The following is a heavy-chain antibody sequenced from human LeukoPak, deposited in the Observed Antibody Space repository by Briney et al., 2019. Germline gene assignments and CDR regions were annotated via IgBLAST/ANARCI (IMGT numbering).Heavy chain of an antibody. D-gene: IGHD3-16*01. CDR2: IQQDGSEK. V-gene: IGHV3-7*01. CDR1: GFIFRNYW. CDR3: AGSWGYRALDI. J-gene: IGHJ3*02. Sequence: GGSLRLSCAASGFIFRNYWMSRVRQAPGKGLEWVANIQQDGSEKSYVDSVKGRFTISRDNARSSLYLQMDSLRAEDTALYYCAGSWGYRALDIWGQGTMVTVSS.